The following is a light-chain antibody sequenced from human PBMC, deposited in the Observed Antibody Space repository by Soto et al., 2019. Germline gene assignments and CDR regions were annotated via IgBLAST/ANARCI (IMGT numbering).Light chain of an antibody. V-gene: IGKV1-5*03. CDR1: QSINSW. CDR2: KAS. CDR3: QQYNNYPFS. Sequence: DIQMTQSPSTLSASVGDRVTITCRASQSINSWLAWYQQKPGKAPNLLIYKASSLESGVPSRFSGSGSGTEFTLTISSLQPDDFAAYYCQQYNNYPFSFGPGTKVDIK. J-gene: IGKJ3*01.